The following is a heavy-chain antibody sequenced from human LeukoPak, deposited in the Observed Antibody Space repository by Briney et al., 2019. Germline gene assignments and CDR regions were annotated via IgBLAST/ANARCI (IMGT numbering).Heavy chain of an antibody. J-gene: IGHJ4*02. Sequence: GASVKVSCKASGYSFTTHGISWVLQARGQGLEWMGWISTYSAITNFAQNFQGRVTMTTDTSTSTAYMELRSLRSDDTAVYYCARPTGSFFPFDYWGQGTLVTVSS. CDR1: GYSFTTHG. CDR3: ARPTGSFFPFDY. V-gene: IGHV1-18*01. D-gene: IGHD1-26*01. CDR2: ISTYSAIT.